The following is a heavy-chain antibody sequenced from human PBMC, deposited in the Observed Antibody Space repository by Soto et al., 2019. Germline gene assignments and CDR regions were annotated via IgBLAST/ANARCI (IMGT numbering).Heavy chain of an antibody. CDR3: ERDIALDDFDY. D-gene: IGHD6-13*01. CDR2: IKQDGSEK. CDR1: GFTFSSYW. J-gene: IGHJ4*02. V-gene: IGHV3-7*01. Sequence: PGGSLRLSCAASGFTFSSYWMSWVRQAPGKGLEWVANIKQDGSEKYYVDSVKGRFTISRDNAKNSLYLQMNSLRAEDTAVYYCERDIALDDFDYWGQGTLVTVSS.